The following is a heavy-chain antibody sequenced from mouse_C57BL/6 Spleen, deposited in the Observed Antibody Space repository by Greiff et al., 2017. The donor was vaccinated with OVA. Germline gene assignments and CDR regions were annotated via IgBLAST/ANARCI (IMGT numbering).Heavy chain of an antibody. J-gene: IGHJ1*03. D-gene: IGHD2-4*01. Sequence: EVLLVASGGGLVQPGGSLSLSCAASGFTFTDYYMSWVRQPPGKALEWLGFIRTKANGYTTEYSASVKGRFTISRDNSQSILYLQMNALRAEDSATYYCARYYDYDGDFDVWGTGTTVTVSS. CDR3: ARYYDYDGDFDV. V-gene: IGHV7-3*01. CDR2: IRTKANGYTT. CDR1: GFTFTDYY.